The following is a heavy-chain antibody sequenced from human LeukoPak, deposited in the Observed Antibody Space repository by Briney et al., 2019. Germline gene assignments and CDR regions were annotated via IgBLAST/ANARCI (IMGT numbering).Heavy chain of an antibody. Sequence: SETLSLTCAVYGGSFSGYYWSWIRQPPGKGLEWIGEINHSGSTNYNPSLKSRVTISVDTSKNQFSLKLSSVTAADTAVYYCARLRVVARRVVWGKGTTVTVSS. D-gene: IGHD2-15*01. CDR2: INHSGST. CDR3: ARLRVVARRVV. CDR1: GGSFSGYY. V-gene: IGHV4-34*01. J-gene: IGHJ6*04.